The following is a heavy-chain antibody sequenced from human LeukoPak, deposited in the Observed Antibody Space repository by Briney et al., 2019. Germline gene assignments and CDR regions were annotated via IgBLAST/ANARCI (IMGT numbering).Heavy chain of an antibody. CDR2: IKSKTDGGTT. CDR1: GFTFSNAW. V-gene: IGHV3-15*01. J-gene: IGHJ4*02. Sequence: GGSLRLSCAASGFTFSNAWMSWVRQAPGKGLEWVGRIKSKTDGGTTDYAAPVKGRFTISREDSKNTLYLRMNSLKTEDTAVYYCATDLSYYYDSSGYYYRYWGQGTLVTVSS. CDR3: ATDLSYYYDSSGYYYRY. D-gene: IGHD3-22*01.